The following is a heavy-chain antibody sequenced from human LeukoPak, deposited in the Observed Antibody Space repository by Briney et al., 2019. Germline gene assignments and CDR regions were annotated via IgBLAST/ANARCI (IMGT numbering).Heavy chain of an antibody. CDR1: GYTFTSYD. Sequence: ASVKVSCKASGYTFTSYDINWVRQATGQGLEWMGWMNPNSGNTGYAQKFQGRVTMTRYTSISTAYMELSSLRSEDTAVYYCARTNGKEDAFDIWGQGTMVTVSS. J-gene: IGHJ3*02. CDR2: MNPNSGNT. D-gene: IGHD2-8*01. CDR3: ARTNGKEDAFDI. V-gene: IGHV1-8*01.